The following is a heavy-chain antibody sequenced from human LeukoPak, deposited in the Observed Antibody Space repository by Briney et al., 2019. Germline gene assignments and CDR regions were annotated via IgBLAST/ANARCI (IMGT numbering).Heavy chain of an antibody. CDR1: GFTFSSYG. CDR3: AKLDYGGNSASRFDAFDI. V-gene: IGHV3-30*18. J-gene: IGHJ3*02. CDR2: ISYDGSNK. Sequence: GGSLRLSCAASGFTFSSYGMRWVRQAPGKGLEWVAVISYDGSNKYYADSVKGRFTISRDNSKNTLYLQMNSLRAEDTAVYYCAKLDYGGNSASRFDAFDIWGQGTMVTVSS. D-gene: IGHD4-23*01.